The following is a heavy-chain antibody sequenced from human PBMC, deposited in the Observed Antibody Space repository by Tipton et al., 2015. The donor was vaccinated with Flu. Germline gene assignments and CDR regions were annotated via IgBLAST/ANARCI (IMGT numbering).Heavy chain of an antibody. J-gene: IGHJ3*02. CDR3: ARDAGLDAFDI. CDR1: GGSISSGSYY. CDR2: IYTGGST. D-gene: IGHD6-13*01. Sequence: TLSLTCTVSGGSISSGSYYWSWIRQPAGKGLEWIGRIYTGGSTNYNPSLKSRVTISVDTSKNQFSLKLSSVTAADTAVYYCARDAGLDAFDIWGQGTMVTVSS. V-gene: IGHV4-61*02.